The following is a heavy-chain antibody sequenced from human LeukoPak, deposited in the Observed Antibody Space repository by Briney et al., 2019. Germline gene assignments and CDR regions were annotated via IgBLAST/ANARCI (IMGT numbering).Heavy chain of an antibody. J-gene: IGHJ5*02. D-gene: IGHD3-10*01. CDR3: ARGGSGLLRYYGSGSYPFTP. V-gene: IGHV4-34*01. Sequence: KTSETLSLTCAVYGGSFSWYYWSWISQPPGKGLEWIGEINHSGSTNYNPSRKSRVTISVDTSKNQFSLKLSSVTAADTAVYYCARGGSGLLRYYGSGSYPFTPWGQGTLVTVSS. CDR1: GGSFSWYY. CDR2: INHSGST.